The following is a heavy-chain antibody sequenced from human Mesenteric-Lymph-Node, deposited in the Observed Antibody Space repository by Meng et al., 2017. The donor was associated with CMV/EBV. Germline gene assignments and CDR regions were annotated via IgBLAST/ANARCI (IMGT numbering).Heavy chain of an antibody. CDR2: ISFDGSNK. CDR3: ARDKRSGSYLYYFDY. CDR1: GFTFTSYT. Sequence: GESLKISCAAPGFTFTSYTIHWVRQAPGKGLEWVALISFDGSNKYYADSVRGRFTISRDNSKNTLYLQMNSLTVEDTAVYYCARDKRSGSYLYYFDYWGQGTLVTVSS. J-gene: IGHJ4*02. V-gene: IGHV3-30*04. D-gene: IGHD1-26*01.